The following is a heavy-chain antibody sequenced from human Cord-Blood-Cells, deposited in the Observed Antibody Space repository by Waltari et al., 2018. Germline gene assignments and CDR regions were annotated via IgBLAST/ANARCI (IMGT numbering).Heavy chain of an antibody. J-gene: IGHJ4*02. V-gene: IGHV1-2*04. CDR1: GYTFTGYY. Sequence: QVQLVPSGAEVKKLGASVKVSCKASGYTFTGYYMHWVRQAPGQRLEWMGWINPNRSGTNYAQKFQGWVTMTRDTSISTAYMELSRLRSDDTAVYYWARAPQRGREMASSSSLGDWGQGTLVTVSS. CDR2: INPNRSGT. CDR3: ARAPQRGREMASSSSLGD. D-gene: IGHD6-6*01.